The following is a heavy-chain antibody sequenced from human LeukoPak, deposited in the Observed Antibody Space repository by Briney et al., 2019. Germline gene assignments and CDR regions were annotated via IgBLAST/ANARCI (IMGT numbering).Heavy chain of an antibody. D-gene: IGHD6-19*01. Sequence: SETLSLTCAVYGGSFSGYYWSWIRQPPGKGLEWIGEINHSGTTYYNPSLKSRATISVDTSKNQFSLKLSSVTAADTAVYYCVRGRYSSGWFKDKNWFDPWGQGIPVTVSS. CDR1: GGSFSGYY. J-gene: IGHJ5*02. V-gene: IGHV4-34*01. CDR2: INHSGTT. CDR3: VRGRYSSGWFKDKNWFDP.